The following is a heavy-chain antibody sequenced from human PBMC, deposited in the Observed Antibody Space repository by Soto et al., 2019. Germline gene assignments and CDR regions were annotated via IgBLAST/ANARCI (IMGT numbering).Heavy chain of an antibody. Sequence: PXESLKISCQVSEYNFSSYWIGWVRQVPGKGLEWMGIIYPGDSDTRYSPSFQGQVTISADKSISTAYLQWSSLKASDTAMYYCASTGVAATAGSFDYWGQGTLVTVSS. CDR1: EYNFSSYW. CDR3: ASTGVAATAGSFDY. D-gene: IGHD2-15*01. J-gene: IGHJ4*02. CDR2: IYPGDSDT. V-gene: IGHV5-51*01.